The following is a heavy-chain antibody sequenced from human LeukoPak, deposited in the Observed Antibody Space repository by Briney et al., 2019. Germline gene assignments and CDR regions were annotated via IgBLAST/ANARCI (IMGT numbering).Heavy chain of an antibody. Sequence: ASVKVSCKASGYTFTSYYMHWVRRAPGQGLEWMGIINPSGGSTSYAQKFQGRVTMTRDTSTSTVYMELSSLRSEDTAVYYCARGRLLRFLEWLLTPAFDIWGQGTMVTVSS. CDR1: GYTFTSYY. D-gene: IGHD3-3*01. J-gene: IGHJ3*02. CDR3: ARGRLLRFLEWLLTPAFDI. CDR2: INPSGGST. V-gene: IGHV1-46*01.